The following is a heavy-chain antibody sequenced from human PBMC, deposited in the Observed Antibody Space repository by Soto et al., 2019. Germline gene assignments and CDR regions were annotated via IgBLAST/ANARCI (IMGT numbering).Heavy chain of an antibody. CDR3: AASIFYYGMDV. CDR2: IYPGDSDT. J-gene: IGHJ6*02. V-gene: IGHV5-51*01. CDR1: GYTFTNYW. Sequence: GESLKISCKGSGYTFTNYWIGWVRQMPGKGLEWMGIIYPGDSDTKYNPSFQGQVTISADKSVTTTYLQWSSLKASDTAIYYCAASIFYYGMDVWGQGTTVTVSS.